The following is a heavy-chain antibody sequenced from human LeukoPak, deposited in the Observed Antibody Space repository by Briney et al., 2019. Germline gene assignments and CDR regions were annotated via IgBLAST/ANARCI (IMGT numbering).Heavy chain of an antibody. Sequence: GGSLRLSCVASGFSFSRYNMNWVRQAPGKGLEWVSSISLSSSYIYYADSVKGRFTISRDNAKNSLYLQMNSLRAEDTAVYYCARDGQDYSDYFWYFDYWGQGTLVTVSS. CDR3: ARDGQDYSDYFWYFDY. D-gene: IGHD4-11*01. V-gene: IGHV3-21*04. CDR2: ISLSSSYI. CDR1: GFSFSRYN. J-gene: IGHJ4*02.